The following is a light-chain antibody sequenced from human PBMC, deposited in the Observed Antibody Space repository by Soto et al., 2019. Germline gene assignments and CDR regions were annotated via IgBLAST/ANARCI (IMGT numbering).Light chain of an antibody. V-gene: IGLV2-23*02. CDR3: CSYAGSRTYV. CDR2: EVS. CDR1: SSDVGSYNL. J-gene: IGLJ1*01. Sequence: ALTQPASVSGSPGQSITISCTGTSSDVGSYNLVSWYQQHPGKAPKFMIYEVSKRPSGVSNRFSGSKSGNTASLTISGLQAEDEADYYCCSYAGSRTYVFGTGTKLTVL.